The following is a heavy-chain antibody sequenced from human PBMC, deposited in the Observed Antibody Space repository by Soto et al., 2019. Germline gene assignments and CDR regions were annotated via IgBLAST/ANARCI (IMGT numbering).Heavy chain of an antibody. CDR2: ISVYNGNT. V-gene: IGHV1-18*01. D-gene: IGHD4-17*01. J-gene: IGHJ5*02. CDR3: ARAAIGDPNWFDP. Sequence: QVQLVQSGAEVKKPGASVEVSCKASGYRFTSYGISWVRQAPGQGLEWMGWISVYNGNTNYAQKFQGRVTRTTDTSTSTAYMELRSLRSDDTAVYYCARAAIGDPNWFDPWGQGTLVTVSS. CDR1: GYRFTSYG.